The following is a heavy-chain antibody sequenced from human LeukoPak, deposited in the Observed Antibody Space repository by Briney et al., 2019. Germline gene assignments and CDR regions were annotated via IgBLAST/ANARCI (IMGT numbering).Heavy chain of an antibody. CDR3: ATVITRRTMIVVVGGALDY. Sequence: ASVKVSCKVSGYTLTELSMHWVRQAPGKGLEWMGGFDPEDGETIYAQKFQGRVTMTEDTSTDTAYMELSSLRSEDTAVYYCATVITRRTMIVVVGGALDYWGQGTLVTVSS. CDR1: GYTLTELS. J-gene: IGHJ4*02. CDR2: FDPEDGET. V-gene: IGHV1-24*01. D-gene: IGHD3-22*01.